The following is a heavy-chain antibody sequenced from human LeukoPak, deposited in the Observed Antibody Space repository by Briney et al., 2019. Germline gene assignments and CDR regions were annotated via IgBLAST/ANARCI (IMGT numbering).Heavy chain of an antibody. D-gene: IGHD3-9*01. Sequence: GGSLRLSCAASGFTFSDYYMSWIRQAPGKGLEWVSYISSSGSTIYYADSVKCRFTISRDNPKNSLYLQMNRLRAEDTAVYYCARGKVLRYFDWLIPLGDYYYYMDVWGKGTTVTVSS. CDR2: ISSSGSTI. J-gene: IGHJ6*03. CDR3: ARGKVLRYFDWLIPLGDYYYYMDV. CDR1: GFTFSDYY. V-gene: IGHV3-11*04.